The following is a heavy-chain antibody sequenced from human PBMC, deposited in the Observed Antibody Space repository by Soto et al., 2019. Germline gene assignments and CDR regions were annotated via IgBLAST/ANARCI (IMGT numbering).Heavy chain of an antibody. J-gene: IGHJ6*02. CDR1: GGSMSPYY. Sequence: PSETLSLTCTVSGGSMSPYYWSWIRQAPGVGLEWIAYVYYSGYTHYNPSLKSRVTISVDTSKNQLSLKLTSVTAADTAVYYCARASGRITIFGIVIAHYYYGMDVWGQGTTVTVSS. CDR2: VYYSGYT. V-gene: IGHV4-59*01. D-gene: IGHD3-3*01. CDR3: ARASGRITIFGIVIAHYYYGMDV.